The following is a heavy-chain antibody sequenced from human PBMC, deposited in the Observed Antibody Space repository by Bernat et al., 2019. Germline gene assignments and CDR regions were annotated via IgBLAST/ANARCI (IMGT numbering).Heavy chain of an antibody. D-gene: IGHD2-15*01. CDR1: GFTFSSYG. CDR2: ISYDGSNK. J-gene: IGHJ4*02. CDR3: ANGYCSVGSCYPGGEY. Sequence: QVQLVESGGGVVQPGRSLRLSCAASGFTFSSYGMHWVRQAPGKGLEWVAVISYDGSNKYYADSVKGRFTISRDNSKNTLYLQMNSLRAEDTAVYYCANGYCSVGSCYPGGEYWGQGTLVTVSS. V-gene: IGHV3-30*18.